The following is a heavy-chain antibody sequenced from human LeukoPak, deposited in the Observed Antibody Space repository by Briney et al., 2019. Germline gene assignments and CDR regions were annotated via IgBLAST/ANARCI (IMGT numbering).Heavy chain of an antibody. Sequence: SETLSLTCAVYGGSFSGYYWSWIRQPPGKGLEWIGEINHSGSTNYNPSLKSRVTISVDTSKNQFSLKLSSVTAADTAVYYCASGGYNSRNWFDPWGQGTLVTVSS. CDR1: GGSFSGYY. J-gene: IGHJ5*02. CDR2: INHSGST. CDR3: ASGGYNSRNWFDP. D-gene: IGHD5-24*01. V-gene: IGHV4-34*01.